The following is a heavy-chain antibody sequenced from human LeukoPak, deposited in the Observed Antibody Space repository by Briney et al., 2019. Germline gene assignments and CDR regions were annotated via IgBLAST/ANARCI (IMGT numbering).Heavy chain of an antibody. V-gene: IGHV4-34*01. CDR3: ARHGGDCPGGSCFRFDY. D-gene: IGHD2-15*01. CDR2: IYHSGST. J-gene: IGHJ4*02. Sequence: PSETLSLTCAVYGGSFSGYYWSWIRQPPGKGLEWIGEIYHSGSTNYNPSLKSRVTISVDTSKNQFSLKLNSVTAADTAVYYCARHGGDCPGGSCFRFDYWGQGTLVTVSS. CDR1: GGSFSGYY.